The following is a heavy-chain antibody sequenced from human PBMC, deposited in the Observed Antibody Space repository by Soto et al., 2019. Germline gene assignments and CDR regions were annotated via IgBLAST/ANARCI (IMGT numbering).Heavy chain of an antibody. CDR2: INRHGDST. V-gene: IGHV3-20*04. Sequence: EVYLEESGGVVRPGGSLRLSCAASGFGFDEYGMSWVHQGPGKGLEWVSGINRHGDSTGYADSVKGRFTISRDNAKNSLYLQMNGLRAEDTAFYYCARDHRWGYEYGDYGDSWGQGTLVTVSP. J-gene: IGHJ4*02. CDR1: GFGFDEYG. D-gene: IGHD4-17*01. CDR3: ARDHRWGYEYGDYGDS.